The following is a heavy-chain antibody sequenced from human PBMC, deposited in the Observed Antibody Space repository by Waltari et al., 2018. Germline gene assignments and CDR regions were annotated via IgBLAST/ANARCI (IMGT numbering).Heavy chain of an antibody. V-gene: IGHV4-39*07. CDR1: GGSISSSSYY. CDR3: ARDSGDDSSGYYPIFDY. J-gene: IGHJ4*02. Sequence: QLQLQESGPGLVKPSETLSLTCTVSGGSISSSSYYWGWIRQPPGKGLEWIGSIHYSWSTYYNPSLTSRVTISVDTSKNQFSLKLSSVTAADTAVYYCARDSGDDSSGYYPIFDYWGQGTLVTVSS. CDR2: IHYSWST. D-gene: IGHD3-22*01.